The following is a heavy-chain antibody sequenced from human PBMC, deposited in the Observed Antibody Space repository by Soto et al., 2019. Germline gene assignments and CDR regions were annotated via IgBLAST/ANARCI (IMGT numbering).Heavy chain of an antibody. CDR3: AGDQVEAPHH. D-gene: IGHD2-15*01. CDR2: IYYSGST. J-gene: IGHJ1*01. CDR1: GGSISSYY. V-gene: IGHV4-59*12. Sequence: SETLSLTCTVSGGSISSYYWSWIRQPPGKGLEWIGYIYYSGSTNYNPSLKSRVTRSVDTAKNQFSLKLSSVTAADTAVYYCAGDQVEAPHHWTRGTLVTVSS.